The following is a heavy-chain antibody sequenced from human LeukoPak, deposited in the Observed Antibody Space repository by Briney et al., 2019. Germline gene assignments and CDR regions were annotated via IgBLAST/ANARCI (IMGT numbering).Heavy chain of an antibody. Sequence: SQTLSLTCSVSGGSISSGSYYWSWIRQSAGNGLEWIGRIYTSGSTRYNPSLKSRVTISADTSKNQFSLKLSSVTAADTAVYFCATTSRDFWSGYDHWGQGTLVTVSS. CDR1: GGSISSGSYY. CDR3: ATTSRDFWSGYDH. D-gene: IGHD3-3*01. J-gene: IGHJ4*02. V-gene: IGHV4-61*02. CDR2: IYTSGST.